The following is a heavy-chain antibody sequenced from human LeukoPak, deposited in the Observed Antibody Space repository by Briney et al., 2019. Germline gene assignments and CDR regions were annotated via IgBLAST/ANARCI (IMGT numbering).Heavy chain of an antibody. Sequence: GGSLRLSCGASGFTFSNYWMHWVRQAPGKGLVWVSRINTDGSYTSYADSVKGRFTISRDNAKNTQFLQMNSLRAEDTAVYYCASGYVAYPYYYYMDVWGKGTTVTVSS. CDR1: GFTFSNYW. V-gene: IGHV3-74*01. CDR2: INTDGSYT. CDR3: ASGYVAYPYYYYMDV. D-gene: IGHD3-16*01. J-gene: IGHJ6*03.